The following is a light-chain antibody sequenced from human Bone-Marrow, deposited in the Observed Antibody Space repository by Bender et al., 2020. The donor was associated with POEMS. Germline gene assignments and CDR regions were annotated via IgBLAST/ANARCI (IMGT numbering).Light chain of an antibody. V-gene: IGLV2-14*03. Sequence: QSALTQPASVSGSPGQSITISCTGTHNDVGGYNYVSWYQQHPGRAPKLIIFDVNNRSSGLSDRFSGSKSGTTAFLTISGLQADDEADYYCSSYTPVNTPRVFGGRTKLTVL. J-gene: IGLJ3*02. CDR3: SSYTPVNTPRV. CDR2: DVN. CDR1: HNDVGGYNY.